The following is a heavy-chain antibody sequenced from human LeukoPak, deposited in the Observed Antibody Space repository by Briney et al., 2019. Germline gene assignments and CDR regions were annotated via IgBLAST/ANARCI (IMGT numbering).Heavy chain of an antibody. Sequence: GGSLRPSCAASGFTFSNYWMTWVRQAPGKGLEWVADIKQDGSEKLYVNSVRGRFTISRDNAKMSLFLQMNSLRAEDTAVYYCARDNGVVHGVYYMDVWGKGTTVTVS. CDR1: GFTFSNYW. J-gene: IGHJ6*03. CDR2: IKQDGSEK. CDR3: ARDNGVVHGVYYMDV. V-gene: IGHV3-7*01. D-gene: IGHD3-3*01.